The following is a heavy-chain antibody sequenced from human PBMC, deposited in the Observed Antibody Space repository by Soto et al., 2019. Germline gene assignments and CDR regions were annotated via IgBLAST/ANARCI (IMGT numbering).Heavy chain of an antibody. CDR2: IYYSGST. CDR3: ARDVTDFWSGHEGLDV. D-gene: IGHD3-3*01. Sequence: SETLSLTCTVSGGSISNGGYYWTWIRQHPGKGLEWIGYIYYSGSTYYNPSLKSRVTISVDTSKNQFSLKLTSVTAADTAVYYCARDVTDFWSGHEGLDVWGQGTTVTVSS. CDR1: GGSISNGGYY. V-gene: IGHV4-31*03. J-gene: IGHJ6*02.